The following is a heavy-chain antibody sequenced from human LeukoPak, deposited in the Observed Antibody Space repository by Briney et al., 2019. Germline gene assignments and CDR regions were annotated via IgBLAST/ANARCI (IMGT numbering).Heavy chain of an antibody. D-gene: IGHD5-24*01. CDR3: ARDYKYAFDN. CDR2: IGISSGNT. Sequence: GGSLRLSCAASGFRFSDYSMNWVRQAPGKGLEWISYIGISSGNTKYADSVKGRFTISGDKARNSLYLQMSSLRVEDTAVYYCARDYKYAFDNWGQGTLVTVSS. CDR1: GFRFSDYS. J-gene: IGHJ4*02. V-gene: IGHV3-48*01.